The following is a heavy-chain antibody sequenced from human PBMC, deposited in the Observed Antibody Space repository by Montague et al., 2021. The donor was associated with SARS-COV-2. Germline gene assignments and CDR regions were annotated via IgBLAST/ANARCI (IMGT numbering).Heavy chain of an antibody. CDR2: IYSSGSI. Sequence: SLRLSCAASGFTVSSNYMSWVRQAPGKGLEWVSIIYSSGSIYYADSVKGQFTISRDNSKNTLYLQMNSLRPEDTAMYYCASGSYYYYSSGYSQFDYWGQGTLVTVSS. V-gene: IGHV3-53*05. J-gene: IGHJ4*02. CDR3: ASGSYYYYSSGYSQFDY. D-gene: IGHD3-22*01. CDR1: GFTVSSNY.